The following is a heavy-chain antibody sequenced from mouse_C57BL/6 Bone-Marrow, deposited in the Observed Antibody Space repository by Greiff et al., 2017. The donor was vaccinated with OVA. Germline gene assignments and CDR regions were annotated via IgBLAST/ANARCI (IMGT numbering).Heavy chain of an antibody. CDR3: ARKTTVVPFYAMDY. J-gene: IGHJ4*01. D-gene: IGHD1-1*01. Sequence: VQLVESGPGLVQPSQSLSITCTVSGFSLTSYGVHWVRQSPGKGLEWLGVIWSGGSTDYNAAFISRLSISKDNSKSQVFFKMNSLQADDTAIYYCARKTTVVPFYAMDYWGQGTSGTVSS. CDR2: IWSGGST. V-gene: IGHV2-2*01. CDR1: GFSLTSYG.